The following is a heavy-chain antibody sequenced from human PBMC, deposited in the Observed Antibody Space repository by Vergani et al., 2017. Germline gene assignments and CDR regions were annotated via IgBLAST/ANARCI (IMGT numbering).Heavy chain of an antibody. V-gene: IGHV1-69*11. CDR1: GGTFSSYA. D-gene: IGHD2-15*01. Sequence: QVQLVQSGAEVKKPGSSVKVSCKASGGTFSSYALNWVRQAPGQGLEWMGSIIPSLATTIYAQKFQGRVTITADESTSTAYMELSSLKSEDTAVFYCGRATCSGGSCYRGFEYWGQGSLITVSS. CDR3: GRATCSGGSCYRGFEY. CDR2: IIPSLATT. J-gene: IGHJ4*02.